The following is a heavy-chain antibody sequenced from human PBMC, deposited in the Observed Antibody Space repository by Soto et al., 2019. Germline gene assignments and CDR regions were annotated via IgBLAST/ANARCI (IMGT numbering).Heavy chain of an antibody. CDR2: IIPIFGTA. D-gene: IGHD4-17*01. J-gene: IGHJ5*02. Sequence: QVQLVQSWAEVKKPGSSVKVSCKTSGGTFSSYAISWVRQAPGPGLEWMGGIIPIFGTANYAQKFQGRVTITVDEATSPAYMELSSLRSADTAVYYCARSDDDGDYFPSRYPIDPWGQGTPVTVSS. CDR3: ARSDDDGDYFPSRYPIDP. CDR1: GGTFSSYA. V-gene: IGHV1-69*01.